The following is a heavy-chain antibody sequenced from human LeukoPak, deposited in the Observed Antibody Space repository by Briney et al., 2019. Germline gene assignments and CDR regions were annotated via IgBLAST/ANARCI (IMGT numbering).Heavy chain of an antibody. CDR1: GFTFSSYS. D-gene: IGHD4-17*01. Sequence: GGSLSLSCAASGFTFSSYSMNWVRQAPGKGLEWVSSISSSSGYIYYADSVKGRFTISRDNAKNSLYLQMNSLRAEDTALYYCARGSLYGDYYYYGMDVWGQGTTVTVSS. CDR2: ISSSSGYI. V-gene: IGHV3-21*01. J-gene: IGHJ6*02. CDR3: ARGSLYGDYYYYGMDV.